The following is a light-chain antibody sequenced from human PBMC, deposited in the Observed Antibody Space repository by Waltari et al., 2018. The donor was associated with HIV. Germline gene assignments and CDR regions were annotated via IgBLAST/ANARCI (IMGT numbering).Light chain of an antibody. V-gene: IGKV3-20*01. CDR1: QSVNSNY. CDR2: GAS. J-gene: IGKJ1*01. CDR3: QQYGSSPRT. Sequence: EIVLKKSPGTLSLSPGDRATLSCRASQSVNSNYLAWYQQKPGQAPRLLIYGASSRATGIPNRFSGSGSGTDFTLTISSLEPEDSAVYYCQQYGSSPRTFGQGTNVEIK.